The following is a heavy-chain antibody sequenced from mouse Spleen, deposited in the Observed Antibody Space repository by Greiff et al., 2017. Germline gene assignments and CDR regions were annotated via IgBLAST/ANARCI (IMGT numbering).Heavy chain of an antibody. D-gene: IGHD2-12*01. J-gene: IGHJ1*03. Sequence: QVQLQQPGAELVRPGSSVKLSCKASGYTFTSYWMPWVKQRPIQGLEWIGNIYPAGSETNYNQKFKDKATLTVDTSSSTAYMQLSSLTSEDSAVYYCARRSYWRGYFDVWGTGTTVTVSS. CDR2: IYPAGSET. V-gene: IGHV1-52*01. CDR3: ARRSYWRGYFDV. CDR1: GYTFTSYW.